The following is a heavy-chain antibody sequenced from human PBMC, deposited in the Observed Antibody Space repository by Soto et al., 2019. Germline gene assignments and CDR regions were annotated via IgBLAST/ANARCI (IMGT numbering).Heavy chain of an antibody. CDR3: AREVVSPATSDAFDI. CDR2: ISYTGSA. J-gene: IGHJ3*02. CDR1: GGSISSNNYF. D-gene: IGHD1-26*01. Sequence: QVQLQESGPGLVKPSQTLSLTCTVSGGSISSNNYFWSWIRQHPGKGLEWIGYISYTGSAYYSPYLERLVTISVDTSKNQFSLRLNSVTAADTAMYYCAREVVSPATSDAFDIWGQGTMVTVSS. V-gene: IGHV4-31*01.